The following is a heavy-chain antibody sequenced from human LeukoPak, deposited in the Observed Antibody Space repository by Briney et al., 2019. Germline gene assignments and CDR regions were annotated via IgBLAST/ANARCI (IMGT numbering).Heavy chain of an antibody. Sequence: ASVKVSCKASGYTFTSYGISWVRQAPGQGLEWMGWISAYNGNTNYAQKLQGRVTMTTDTSTSTAYMELRSLSSDDTAVYYCARDLQSGAFYDYVWGSYRYGGGNYFDYWGQGTLVTVSS. V-gene: IGHV1-18*01. D-gene: IGHD3-16*02. CDR3: ARDLQSGAFYDYVWGSYRYGGGNYFDY. J-gene: IGHJ4*02. CDR1: GYTFTSYG. CDR2: ISAYNGNT.